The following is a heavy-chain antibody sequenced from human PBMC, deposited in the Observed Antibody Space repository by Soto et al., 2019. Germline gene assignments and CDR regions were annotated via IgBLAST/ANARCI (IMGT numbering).Heavy chain of an antibody. Sequence: QAQLVQSGAEVKNPGASVRVSCKASGYTFSSYGISWVRQAPGQGLEWLGWISPYNDSTYYAQKLQGRVTMTTDTSTRTAYMALRSLRSDDTAIYFCARGGYYDSSGSRNFHYYGMDVWGQGTTVTVSS. V-gene: IGHV1-18*01. CDR2: ISPYNDST. J-gene: IGHJ6*02. CDR1: GYTFSSYG. D-gene: IGHD3-22*01. CDR3: ARGGYYDSSGSRNFHYYGMDV.